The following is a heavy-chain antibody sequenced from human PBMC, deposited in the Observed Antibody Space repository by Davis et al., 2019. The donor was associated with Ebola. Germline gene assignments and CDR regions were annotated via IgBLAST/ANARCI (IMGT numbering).Heavy chain of an antibody. Sequence: SETLSLTCVVSGASISSGGYSWNWIRQPPGKGLEWIGYYYYTGSTYYNPSLKSRVSISVDTSKKQFSLKLSSVTAADTAVYYCARNKPVFGFWFDPWGQGTLVTVSS. CDR3: ARNKPVFGFWFDP. CDR1: GASISSGGYS. J-gene: IGHJ5*02. D-gene: IGHD3-16*01. V-gene: IGHV4-30-4*07. CDR2: YYYTGST.